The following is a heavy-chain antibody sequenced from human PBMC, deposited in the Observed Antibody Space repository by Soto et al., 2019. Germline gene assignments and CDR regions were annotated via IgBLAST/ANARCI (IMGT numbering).Heavy chain of an antibody. V-gene: IGHV3-66*01. D-gene: IGHD3-16*01. CDR2: IYSGGST. J-gene: IGHJ6*02. CDR1: GFTVSSNY. CDR3: AREGFRGVMSYYGMDV. Sequence: GVLRLSCAASGFTVSSNYMSWVRQAPGKGLEWVSVIYSGGSTYYADSVKGRFTISRDNSKNTLYLQMNSLRAEDTAVYYCAREGFRGVMSYYGMDVWGQGTTVTVSS.